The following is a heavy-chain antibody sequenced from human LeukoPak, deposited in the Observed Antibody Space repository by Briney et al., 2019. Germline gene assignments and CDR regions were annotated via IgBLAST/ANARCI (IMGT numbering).Heavy chain of an antibody. CDR2: VSGDGGTT. D-gene: IGHD5-18*01. J-gene: IGHJ4*02. CDR1: GFTFRSYA. V-gene: IGHV3-23*01. CDR3: ARGATAMVSFYFDY. Sequence: GGSLRLSCAASGFTFRSYALSWVRQAPGKGLEWVSAVSGDGGTTYYADSVKGRFTISRDNSKNTLYLQMNSLSPEDTAVYYCARGATAMVSFYFDYWGQGTLVTVSS.